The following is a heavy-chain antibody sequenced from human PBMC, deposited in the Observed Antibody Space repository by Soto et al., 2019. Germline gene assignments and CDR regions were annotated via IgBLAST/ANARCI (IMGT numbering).Heavy chain of an antibody. D-gene: IGHD1-1*01. CDR2: ISYQGSNT. CDR3: ARVTPGNNLYYFSGLDV. Sequence: QVHLLESGGGVVQPGKSLRLSCVASGFSFDTYAIHWVRQAPGKGLQWVALISYQGSNTYYADSVRGRFTISRDTSKNTLYLQMSTLRPEDSGVYYCARVTPGNNLYYFSGLDVWGQGTSVTVSS. V-gene: IGHV3-30*15. J-gene: IGHJ6*02. CDR1: GFSFDTYA.